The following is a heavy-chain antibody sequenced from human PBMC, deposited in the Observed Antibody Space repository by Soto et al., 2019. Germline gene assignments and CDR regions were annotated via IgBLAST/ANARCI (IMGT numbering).Heavy chain of an antibody. J-gene: IGHJ1*01. CDR2: ISGSGGST. Sequence: GGSLRLSCAASGFTFSSYAMSWVRQAPGKGLEWVSAISGSGGSTYYADSVKGRFTISRVNSKNTLYLQMNSLRAEDTAIYYCAKDPMIVVVGQHWGQGTLVTVSS. V-gene: IGHV3-23*01. CDR3: AKDPMIVVVGQH. D-gene: IGHD3-22*01. CDR1: GFTFSSYA.